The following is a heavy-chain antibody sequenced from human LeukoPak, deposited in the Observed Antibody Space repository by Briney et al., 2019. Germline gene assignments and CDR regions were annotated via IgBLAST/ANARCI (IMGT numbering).Heavy chain of an antibody. Sequence: PGGSLRLSCAASGFTFSSYSMNWVRQAPGKGLEWVSSISSISSYIYYADSVKGRFTISRDNAKNSLYLQMKSLRAEDTAVYYCARVVEMAPINWFDPWGQGTLVTVSS. CDR1: GFTFSSYS. J-gene: IGHJ5*02. CDR2: ISSISSYI. V-gene: IGHV3-21*01. D-gene: IGHD5-24*01. CDR3: ARVVEMAPINWFDP.